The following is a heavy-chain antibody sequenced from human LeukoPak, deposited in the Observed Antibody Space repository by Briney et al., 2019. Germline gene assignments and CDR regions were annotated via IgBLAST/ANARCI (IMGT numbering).Heavy chain of an antibody. J-gene: IGHJ4*02. CDR3: ASSERGFLGPNTYYFDY. CDR1: GGFISSYY. Sequence: SETLSLTCTVSGGFISSYYWSWIRQPPGKGLEWIGYIYYSGSTNYNPSLKSRVTISVDTSKNQFSLKLSSVTAADTAVYYCASSERGFLGPNTYYFDYWGQGTLVTVSS. D-gene: IGHD3-3*01. CDR2: IYYSGST. V-gene: IGHV4-59*01.